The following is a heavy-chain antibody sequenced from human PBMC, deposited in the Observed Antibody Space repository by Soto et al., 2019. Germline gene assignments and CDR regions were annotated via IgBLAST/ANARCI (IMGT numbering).Heavy chain of an antibody. D-gene: IGHD6-13*01. Sequence: PSETLCVTCTVAGGSIISYDWSWIRQKTGKGLEWIGYIYYSGSTNYNPSLKSRVTISVDTSKNQFSLKLSSVTAADTAVYYCARDSSSSWPAGRNYYYYGMDVWGQGTTVTVSS. V-gene: IGHV4-59*01. J-gene: IGHJ6*02. CDR3: ARDSSSSWPAGRNYYYYGMDV. CDR2: IYYSGST. CDR1: GGSIISYD.